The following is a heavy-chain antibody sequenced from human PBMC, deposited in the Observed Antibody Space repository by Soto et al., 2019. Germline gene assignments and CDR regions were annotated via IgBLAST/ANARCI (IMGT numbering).Heavy chain of an antibody. J-gene: IGHJ6*02. D-gene: IGHD3-9*01. V-gene: IGHV4-34*01. Sequence: TSETLSLTCAVYGGSFSGYYWSWIRPPPGKGLEWIGEINHSGSTNYNPSLKSRVTISVDTSKNQFSLKLSSVTAADTAVYYCARDRLRYFDWLYYYYYGMDVWGQGTTVTVSS. CDR1: GGSFSGYY. CDR3: ARDRLRYFDWLYYYYYGMDV. CDR2: INHSGST.